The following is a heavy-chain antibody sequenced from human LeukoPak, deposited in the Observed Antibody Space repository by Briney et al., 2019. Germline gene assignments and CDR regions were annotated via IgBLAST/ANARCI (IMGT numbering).Heavy chain of an antibody. V-gene: IGHV4-39*07. CDR3: ARQGDYGDYGPAAPYYGMDV. Sequence: SETLSLTCTVSGGSISSSSYYWGCIRQPPGKGLEWIGSIYYTGTTYYNPSLRSRVTISVDTSKNQFSLRLNSVSAADTAVYYCARQGDYGDYGPAAPYYGMDVWGQGTTVTVSS. J-gene: IGHJ6*02. CDR2: IYYTGTT. CDR1: GGSISSSSYY. D-gene: IGHD4-17*01.